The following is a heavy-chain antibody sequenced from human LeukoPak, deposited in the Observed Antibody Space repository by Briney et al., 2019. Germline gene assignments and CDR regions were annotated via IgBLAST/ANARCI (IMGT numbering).Heavy chain of an antibody. V-gene: IGHV3-21*01. CDR1: GFTFSSYS. CDR3: AREGINHAFDI. Sequence: PGGSLRLSCAASGFTFSSYSMNWARQAPGKGLEWVSSISSSSSYIYYADSVKGRFTISRDNAKNSLYLQMNSLRAEDTAVYYCAREGINHAFDIWGQGTMVTVSS. CDR2: ISSSSSYI. D-gene: IGHD3-10*01. J-gene: IGHJ3*02.